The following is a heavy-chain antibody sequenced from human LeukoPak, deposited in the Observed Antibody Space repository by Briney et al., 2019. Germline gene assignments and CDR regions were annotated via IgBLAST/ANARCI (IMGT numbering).Heavy chain of an antibody. CDR2: IKQDGSEK. CDR1: GGSISSYY. CDR3: AREGYYDSSGYLGVFDY. J-gene: IGHJ4*02. Sequence: ETLSLTCTVSGGSISSYYWSWVRQAPGKGLEWVANIKQDGSEKYYVDSVKGRFTISRDNTKNSLYLQMNSLRAEDTAVYYCAREGYYDSSGYLGVFDYWGQGTLVTVSS. V-gene: IGHV3-7*01. D-gene: IGHD3-22*01.